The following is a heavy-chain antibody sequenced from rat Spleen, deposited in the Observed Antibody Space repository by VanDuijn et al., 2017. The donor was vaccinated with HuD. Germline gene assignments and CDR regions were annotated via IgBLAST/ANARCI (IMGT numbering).Heavy chain of an antibody. V-gene: IGHV5-27*01. CDR2: ISTSGGST. CDR1: GFTFSAYY. J-gene: IGHJ2*01. Sequence: EVQLVESDGGLVQPGRSLKLSCAASGFTFSAYYMAWVRQAPTKGLEWVATISTSGGSTYYRDSVKGRFTISRDNAKSTLYLQMNSLRSEDTATYYCTRGTALDYWGQGVMVTVSS. CDR3: TRGTALDY.